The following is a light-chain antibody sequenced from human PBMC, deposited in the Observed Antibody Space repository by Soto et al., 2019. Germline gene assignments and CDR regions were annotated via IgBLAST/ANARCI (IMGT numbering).Light chain of an antibody. V-gene: IGKV1-9*01. CDR1: QDISSY. CDR2: VTS. CDR3: QQLNTYPFT. J-gene: IGKJ4*01. Sequence: DVQLTQSPSFLSASVGDRVTITCRASQDISSYLAWYQQKPGKPPKLLIYVTSTLQSGVPSRFSGSGSGTEFTLTISSLQPEDFATYFCQQLNTYPFTLGGGTKVDIK.